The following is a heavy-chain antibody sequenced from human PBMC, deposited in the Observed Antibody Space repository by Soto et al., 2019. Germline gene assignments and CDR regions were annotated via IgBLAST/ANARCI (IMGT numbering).Heavy chain of an antibody. CDR2: IYSGEST. D-gene: IGHD3-10*01. J-gene: IGHJ4*02. Sequence: GGSLRLSFAASGFTVSNNYMTWVRQTPGKGLEWVSVIYSGESTYYADSVKGRFTISRDFSKNTLYLQMISLKAEDTAVYYCATESPYGSGRGDYWGQGTLVTVSS. CDR3: ATESPYGSGRGDY. V-gene: IGHV3-66*01. CDR1: GFTVSNNY.